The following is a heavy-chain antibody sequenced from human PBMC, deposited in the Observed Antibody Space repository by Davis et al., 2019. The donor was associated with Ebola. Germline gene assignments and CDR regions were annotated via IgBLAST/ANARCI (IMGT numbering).Heavy chain of an antibody. V-gene: IGHV4-59*01. Sequence: GSLRLSCAVYGGSISSYYWSWIRQPPGKGLEWIGYIYYSGSTNYNPSLKSRVTISVDTSKNQFSLKLSSVTAADTAVYYCASLDVYYYGMDVWGQGTTVTVSS. D-gene: IGHD3/OR15-3a*01. CDR3: ASLDVYYYGMDV. J-gene: IGHJ6*02. CDR1: GGSISSYY. CDR2: IYYSGST.